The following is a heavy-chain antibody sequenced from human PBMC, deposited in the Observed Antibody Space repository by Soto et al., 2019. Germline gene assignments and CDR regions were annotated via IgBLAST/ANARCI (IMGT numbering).Heavy chain of an antibody. Sequence: PGGSLRLSCAASGFTFSSHGMHWVRQAPGKWLEWVAVKWYNGRNKYYTDSMKDRFTISKDNSKNTLYLQMNSLRAEYTAVYYWARDYYDSSGYYSHLAYWGQGTLVTVSP. J-gene: IGHJ4*02. D-gene: IGHD3-22*01. CDR1: GFTFSSHG. V-gene: IGHV3-33*01. CDR3: ARDYYDSSGYYSHLAY. CDR2: KWYNGRNK.